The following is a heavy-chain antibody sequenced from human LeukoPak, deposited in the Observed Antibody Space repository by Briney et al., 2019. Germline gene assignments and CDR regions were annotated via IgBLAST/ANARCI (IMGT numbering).Heavy chain of an antibody. CDR1: GGSISSYY. D-gene: IGHD5-18*01. CDR3: ARFTAMDVYYFDY. CDR2: IYYSGST. J-gene: IGHJ4*02. Sequence: TSSKTLSLTCTVSGGSISSYYWSWIRQPPGKGLEWIGYIYYSGSTNYNPSLKSRVTISVDTSKNQFSLKLSSVTAADTAVYYCARFTAMDVYYFDYWGQGTLVTVSS. V-gene: IGHV4-59*08.